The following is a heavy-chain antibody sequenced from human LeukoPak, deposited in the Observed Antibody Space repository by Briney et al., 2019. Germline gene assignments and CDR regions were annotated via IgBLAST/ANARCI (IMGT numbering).Heavy chain of an antibody. J-gene: IGHJ4*02. CDR3: ASAVTRKILDY. CDR2: ISSSSSYI. Sequence: GGSLRLSCAASGFTFSSYSMNWVRQARGKGLEWVSSISSSSSYIYYADSVKGRFTISRDNAKNSLYLQMNSLRAEDTAVYYYASAVTRKILDYWGQGTLVTVSS. D-gene: IGHD3-9*01. V-gene: IGHV3-21*01. CDR1: GFTFSSYS.